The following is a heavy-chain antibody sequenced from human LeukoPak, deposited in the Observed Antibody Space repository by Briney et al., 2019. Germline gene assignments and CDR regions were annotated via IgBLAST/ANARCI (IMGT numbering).Heavy chain of an antibody. V-gene: IGHV3-23*01. CDR1: GFTFDDYA. J-gene: IGHJ4*02. CDR2: ISGSGGST. Sequence: QPGRSLRLSCAASGFTFDDYAMHWVRQAPGKGLEWVSAISGSGGSTYYADSVKGRFTISRDNSKNTLYLQMNSLRAEDTAVYYCARLIEKTYYYDSSGTDYWGQGTLVTVSS. CDR3: ARLIEKTYYYDSSGTDY. D-gene: IGHD3-22*01.